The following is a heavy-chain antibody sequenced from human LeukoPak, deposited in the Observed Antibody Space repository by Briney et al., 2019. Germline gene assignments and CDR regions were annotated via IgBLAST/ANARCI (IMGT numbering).Heavy chain of an antibody. Sequence: ASVKVSCEASGYTFTSYYMHWVRQAPGQGLEWMGIINPSGGSTSYAQKFQGRVTMTRDTSTSTVYMELSSLRSEDTAVYYCARDPSDYGALSYYFDYWGQGTLVTVSS. D-gene: IGHD4-17*01. CDR3: ARDPSDYGALSYYFDY. J-gene: IGHJ4*02. CDR2: INPSGGST. V-gene: IGHV1-46*01. CDR1: GYTFTSYY.